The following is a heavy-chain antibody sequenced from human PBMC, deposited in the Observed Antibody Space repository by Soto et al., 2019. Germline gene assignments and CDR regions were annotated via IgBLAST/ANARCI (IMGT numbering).Heavy chain of an antibody. D-gene: IGHD2-15*01. CDR1: GYIFVNYG. Sequence: QVQLVQSGDEVRKPGSSVKVSCKASGYIFVNYGIAWVRQAPGQGLEWMGWIRPYSGNTPYASKVQGRLTMTTDTATSTAYMDLGRLTSDDTAVYYGAVVDNCVTPTPQDVWGQGTTVTVSS. J-gene: IGHJ6*02. CDR2: IRPYSGNT. CDR3: AVVDNCVTPTPQDV. V-gene: IGHV1-18*01.